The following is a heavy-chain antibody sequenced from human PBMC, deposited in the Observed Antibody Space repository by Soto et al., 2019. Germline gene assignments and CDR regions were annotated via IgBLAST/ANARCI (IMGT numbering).Heavy chain of an antibody. CDR2: ISGSGGGT. J-gene: IGHJ4*02. V-gene: IGHV3-23*01. Sequence: GGSLRLSCAASGFTFSSHAMSWVRQAPGKGMEWVSTISGSGGGTNYADSMKGRFTISRDNSKDTLYLQMYSLRVEDTAVYYCARESDHWGQGTLVTVSS. CDR3: ARESDH. CDR1: GFTFSSHA.